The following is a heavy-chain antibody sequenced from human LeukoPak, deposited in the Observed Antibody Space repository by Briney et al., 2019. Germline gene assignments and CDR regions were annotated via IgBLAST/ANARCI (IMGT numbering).Heavy chain of an antibody. V-gene: IGHV1-2*02. D-gene: IGHD3-3*02. J-gene: IGHJ4*02. CDR2: ITPKSGDT. CDR1: GYTFSDLC. CDR3: ARVRLADERAWAY. Sequence: ASVKVSCKASGYTFSDLCIHWVRQAPGQGLEYVGWITPKSGDTYSPQRFQGRVTMTRDASISTAYMELSSLRSDDTAVYFCARVRLADERAWAYWGQGTLVTVSS.